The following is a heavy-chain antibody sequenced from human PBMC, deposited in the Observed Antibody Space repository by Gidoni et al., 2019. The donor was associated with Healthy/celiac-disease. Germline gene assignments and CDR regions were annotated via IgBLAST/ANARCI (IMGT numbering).Heavy chain of an antibody. V-gene: IGHV1-2*02. CDR1: GYTFTGYY. D-gene: IGHD6-19*01. CDR2: INPNSGGT. CDR3: ARDQLGGLLQWLGAFDY. Sequence: QVQLVQSGAEVKKPGASVKVSCKASGYTFTGYYMHWVRQAPGQGLEWMGWINPNSGGTNYAQKFQGRVTMTRDTSISTAYMELSRLRSDDTAVYYCARDQLGGLLQWLGAFDYWGQGTLVTVSS. J-gene: IGHJ4*02.